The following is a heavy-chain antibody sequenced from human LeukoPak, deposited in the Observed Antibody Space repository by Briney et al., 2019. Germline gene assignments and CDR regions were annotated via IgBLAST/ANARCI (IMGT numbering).Heavy chain of an antibody. CDR2: ISSSVSTI. J-gene: IGHJ4*02. CDR3: ARGLPVRGVNTDY. V-gene: IGHV3-48*03. Sequence: GGSLRLSCAASGFTFSSYEMNWVRQAPGKGLGWVSYISSSVSTIYYADSVKGRFTISRDNAKNSLYLQMNSLRAEDTAVYYCARGLPVRGVNTDYWGQGTLVTVSS. D-gene: IGHD3-10*01. CDR1: GFTFSSYE.